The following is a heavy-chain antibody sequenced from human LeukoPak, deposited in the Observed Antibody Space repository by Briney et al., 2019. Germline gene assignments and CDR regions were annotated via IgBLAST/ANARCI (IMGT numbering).Heavy chain of an antibody. CDR2: IHYSGNT. D-gene: IGHD3-10*01. CDR3: ARFLSDRFGGYAFDI. CDR1: GASIVSYY. V-gene: IGHV4-59*01. J-gene: IGHJ3*02. Sequence: SETLSLTCTVSGASIVSYYWSWIRQPPGKGLEWIGYIHYSGNTNYNPSLKSRVTIWVDTSKKQFSLKLKSVTAADTADYYCARFLSDRFGGYAFDIWGQRTMVTVSS.